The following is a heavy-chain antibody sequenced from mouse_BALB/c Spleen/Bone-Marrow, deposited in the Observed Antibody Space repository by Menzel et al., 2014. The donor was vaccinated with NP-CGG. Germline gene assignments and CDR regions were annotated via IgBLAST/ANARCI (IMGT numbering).Heavy chain of an antibody. CDR2: INPSNGRA. D-gene: IGHD2-2*01. V-gene: IGHV1S81*02. J-gene: IGHJ3*01. Sequence: QVQLQQSGAELVKPGASVKLSCKASGYTLTSYWMHWVKQRPGQGLEWIGEINPSNGRADYNEKFRSKATLTVDRSSSTAYMQLSSLASEDSAIYYYARAGGYDGFAYWGRGALVAISA. CDR1: GYTLTSYW. CDR3: ARAGGYDGFAY.